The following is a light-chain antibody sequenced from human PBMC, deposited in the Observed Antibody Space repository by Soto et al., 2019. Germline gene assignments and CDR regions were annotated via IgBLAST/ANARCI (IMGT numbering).Light chain of an antibody. CDR1: SGHSTYA. Sequence: PVLTQSPSASASLGASVKLTCTLSSGHSTYAIAWHQQQPEKGPRYLMKVNSDGSHSKGGGIPDRFSGSRSGAERYLTISNLQSEDEADYYCQTWDTGISVFGGGTKLTVL. CDR3: QTWDTGISV. V-gene: IGLV4-69*01. J-gene: IGLJ2*01. CDR2: VNSDGSH.